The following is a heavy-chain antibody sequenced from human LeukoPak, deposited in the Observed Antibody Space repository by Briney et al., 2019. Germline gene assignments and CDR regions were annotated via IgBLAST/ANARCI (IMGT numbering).Heavy chain of an antibody. J-gene: IGHJ4*02. Sequence: GGSLRLSYAASGFTFSSYTMNWVRQAPGKGLEWVSSISSSSIYIYYADSVKGRFTISRDNSKNTLYLQMNSLRAEDTAVYYCATDRPGGGWSFDSWGQGTLVTVSS. CDR1: GFTFSSYT. CDR3: ATDRPGGGWSFDS. D-gene: IGHD6-19*01. CDR2: ISSSSIYI. V-gene: IGHV3-21*01.